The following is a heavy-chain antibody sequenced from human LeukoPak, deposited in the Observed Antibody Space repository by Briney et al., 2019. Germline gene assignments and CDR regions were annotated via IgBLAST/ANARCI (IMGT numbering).Heavy chain of an antibody. V-gene: IGHV1-2*02. CDR1: GYTFTGYY. CDR2: INPNSGGT. J-gene: IGHJ5*02. Sequence: GASVKVSCKASGYTFTGYYMHWVRQAPGQGLERMGWINPNSGGTNYAQKFQGRVTMTRDTSISTAYMELSRLRSDDTAVYYCASPACSGGSCYGWFDPWGQGTLVTVSS. D-gene: IGHD2-15*01. CDR3: ASPACSGGSCYGWFDP.